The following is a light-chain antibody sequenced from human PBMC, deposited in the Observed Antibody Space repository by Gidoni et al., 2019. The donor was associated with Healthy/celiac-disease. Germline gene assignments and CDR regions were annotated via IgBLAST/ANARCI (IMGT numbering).Light chain of an antibody. V-gene: IGKV1-5*03. CDR3: QQYNSFWT. J-gene: IGKJ1*01. Sequence: DIQMTQSPSTLSASVGDRVTITCRASQSISSWLAWYQQKPGKAPKLLIYKASSLESGVPSRFSGSGSGTEFTLTISSLQHDDFATYYCQQYNSFWTFXQXTKVXIK. CDR1: QSISSW. CDR2: KAS.